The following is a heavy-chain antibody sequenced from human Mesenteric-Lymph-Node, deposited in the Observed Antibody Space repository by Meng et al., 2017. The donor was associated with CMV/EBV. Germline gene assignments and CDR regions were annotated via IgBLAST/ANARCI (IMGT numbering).Heavy chain of an antibody. CDR2: ISGSGDST. J-gene: IGHJ4*02. CDR3: AKDYTSGWYDY. Sequence: GESLKISCAASGFTFSNYAMSWVRQAPGKGLEWVSAISGSGDSTYYADSVKGRFTISRDNSKNTLYLQMNSLRAEDTAIYYCAKDYTSGWYDYWGQGTLVTVSS. CDR1: GFTFSNYA. V-gene: IGHV3-23*01. D-gene: IGHD6-19*01.